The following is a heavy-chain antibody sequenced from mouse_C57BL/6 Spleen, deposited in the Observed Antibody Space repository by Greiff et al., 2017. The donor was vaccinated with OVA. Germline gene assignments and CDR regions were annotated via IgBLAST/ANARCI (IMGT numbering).Heavy chain of an antibody. J-gene: IGHJ4*01. CDR1: GYTFTDYE. CDR3: TRDYGSFYYAMDY. Sequence: QVQLQQSGAELVRPGASVTLSCKASGYTFTDYEMHWVKQTPVHGLEWIGAIDPETGGTAYNQKFTGKAILTADKSSSTAYMELRSLTSEDSAVYYCTRDYGSFYYAMDYWGQGTSGTVSS. D-gene: IGHD1-1*01. CDR2: IDPETGGT. V-gene: IGHV1-15*01.